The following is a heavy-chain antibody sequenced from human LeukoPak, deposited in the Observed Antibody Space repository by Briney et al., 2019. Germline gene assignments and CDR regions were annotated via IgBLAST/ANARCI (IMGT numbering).Heavy chain of an antibody. D-gene: IGHD1-26*01. CDR1: GGSISSGGYY. Sequence: PSQTLSLTCTVSGGSISSGGYYWSWIRQHPGKGLEWIGYIYYSGSTYYNPSLKSRVTTSVDTSKNQFSLKLSSVTAADTAVYYCARWEDSHFDYWGQGTLVTVSS. CDR3: ARWEDSHFDY. CDR2: IYYSGST. V-gene: IGHV4-31*03. J-gene: IGHJ4*02.